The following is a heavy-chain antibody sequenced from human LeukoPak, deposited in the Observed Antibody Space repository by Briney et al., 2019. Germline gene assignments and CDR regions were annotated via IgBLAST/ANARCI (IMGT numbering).Heavy chain of an antibody. CDR2: IYYSGSS. Sequence: PSETLSLTCAVYGGSFRGYYWSWIRQPPGKGLEWMGYIYYSGSSNYNPSLKSRVTISVDMPKNQISLKLSSVTAADTAVYYCARSGLYGGKGGAFDIWGQGTMVTVSS. D-gene: IGHD4-23*01. J-gene: IGHJ3*02. CDR3: ARSGLYGGKGGAFDI. V-gene: IGHV4-34*01. CDR1: GGSFRGYY.